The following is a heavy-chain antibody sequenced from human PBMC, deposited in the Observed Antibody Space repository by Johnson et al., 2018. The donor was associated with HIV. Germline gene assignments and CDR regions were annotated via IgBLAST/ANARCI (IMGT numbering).Heavy chain of an antibody. CDR2: INCDGSST. CDR1: GFTFSSYS. CDR3: AKSLASYDAFDI. V-gene: IGHV3-74*02. Sequence: VQVVESGGGLVQPGGSLRLSCAASGFTFSSYSMHWVRQAPGKGLVWVSRINCDGSSTSYADSVKGRFTISRDNSKNTLYLQMNSLRADDTAVYYCAKSLASYDAFDIWGQGTMVTVSS. D-gene: IGHD1-26*01. J-gene: IGHJ3*02.